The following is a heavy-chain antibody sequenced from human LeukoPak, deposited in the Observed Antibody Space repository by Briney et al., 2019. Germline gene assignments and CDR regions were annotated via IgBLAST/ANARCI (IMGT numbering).Heavy chain of an antibody. CDR3: AKGLEQWLVRQLSVDP. D-gene: IGHD6-19*01. CDR2: ISDTAGRT. V-gene: IGHV3-23*01. CDR1: GFTFSSYA. J-gene: IGHJ5*02. Sequence: GGSLRLSCAASGFTFSSYAMSWVRQAPGRGLEGVSSISDTAGRTYYADSVKGRFTISRDNSKNTLYLQMNSLRAEDTAVYYCAKGLEQWLVRQLSVDPWGQGTLVTVSS.